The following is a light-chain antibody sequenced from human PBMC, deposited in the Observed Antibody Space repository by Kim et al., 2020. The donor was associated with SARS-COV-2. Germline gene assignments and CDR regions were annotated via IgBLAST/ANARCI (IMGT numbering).Light chain of an antibody. CDR1: TSNIEKNY. CDR2: DDS. J-gene: IGLJ2*01. CDR3: AAWDDSLIGML. V-gene: IGLV1-47*02. Sequence: QSVLTQAPSASGTPGQRVTISCSGSTSNIEKNYVYWYQQLPGTAPKLLLYDDSQRPSGVPDRFSGSKSGTSAFLAISGLQSEDEADYYCAAWDDSLIGMLFGGGTQLTVL.